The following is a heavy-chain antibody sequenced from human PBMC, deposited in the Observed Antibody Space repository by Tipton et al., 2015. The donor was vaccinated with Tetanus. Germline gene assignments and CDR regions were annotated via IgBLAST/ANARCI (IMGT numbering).Heavy chain of an antibody. D-gene: IGHD5-24*01. CDR1: GGSISSSYYY. CDR3: ARTTRRWLHPDF. J-gene: IGHJ4*02. CDR2: IFSTGRT. V-gene: IGHV4-61*05. Sequence: GLVKPSETLSLTCTVSGGSISSSYYYWGWIRQPPGKGLEWIAYIFSTGRTQYNPSLKSRVTISIDTAKNQFSLHLSSVTAADTAIYYCARTTRRWLHPDFWGQGTLVTVSA.